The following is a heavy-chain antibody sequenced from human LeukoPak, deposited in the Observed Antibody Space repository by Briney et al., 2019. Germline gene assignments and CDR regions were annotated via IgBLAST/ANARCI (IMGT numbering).Heavy chain of an antibody. V-gene: IGHV5-51*01. CDR2: IYPGDSDT. CDR3: ATASHENYFDY. Sequence: GESLKISCKGSGFSFTSYWIVWVRQMPGKGLEWMGIIYPGDSDTRYSPSFQGQVTISADKSISTAYLQWSSLKASDTAMYYCATASHENYFDYWGQGTLVTVSS. CDR1: GFSFTSYW. J-gene: IGHJ4*02.